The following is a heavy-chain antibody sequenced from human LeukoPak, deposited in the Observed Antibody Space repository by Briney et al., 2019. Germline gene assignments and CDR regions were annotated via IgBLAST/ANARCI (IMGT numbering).Heavy chain of an antibody. CDR2: INHSGST. Sequence: SETLSFTCAVYGGSFSGYYWSWIRQPPGKGLEWIGEINHSGSTNYNPSLKSRVTISVDTSKNQFSLKLSSVTAADTAVYYCAREPPTTHLKDAFDIWGQGTMVTVSS. CDR1: GGSFSGYY. J-gene: IGHJ3*02. CDR3: AREPPTTHLKDAFDI. D-gene: IGHD4-17*01. V-gene: IGHV4-34*01.